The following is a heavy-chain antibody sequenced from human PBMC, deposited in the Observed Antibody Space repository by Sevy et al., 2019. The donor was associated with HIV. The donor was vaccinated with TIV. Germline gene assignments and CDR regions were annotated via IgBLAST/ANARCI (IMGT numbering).Heavy chain of an antibody. V-gene: IGHV3-23*01. J-gene: IGHJ4*02. CDR2: LSFGCGKI. Sequence: GGSLRRSCAASGFAFYEYSMSWIRQAPGKGLEWVATLSFGCGKINYADSVKGRFTISRDNSKNSFYLQMDNLRVEDTAPYYCAREGCSRPHDYWGQGTRVTVSS. CDR1: GFAFYEYS. CDR3: AREGCSRPHDY. D-gene: IGHD2-8*01.